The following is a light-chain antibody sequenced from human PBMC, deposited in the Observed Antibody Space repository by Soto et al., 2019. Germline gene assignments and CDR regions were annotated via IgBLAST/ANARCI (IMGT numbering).Light chain of an antibody. V-gene: IGKV3-15*01. J-gene: IGKJ5*01. CDR1: QSININ. CDR2: GAS. Sequence: EIVLTQSPGTLSLSPGERATLSCRASQSININLAWYQQKPGQAPRLLIYGASTRATGLPARFSGSGSGTEFTLIISSLQSEDSAVYYCQQYDNWPITFGQGTRLE. CDR3: QQYDNWPIT.